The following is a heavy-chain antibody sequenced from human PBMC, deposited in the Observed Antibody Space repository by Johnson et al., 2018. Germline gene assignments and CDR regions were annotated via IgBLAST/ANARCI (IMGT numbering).Heavy chain of an antibody. Sequence: VQLVESGGGLVQPGRSLRLSCAASGFTFDDYTMHWVRQAPGKGLEWVSLISWDGGSTYYADSVKGRFTISRDNSKNSLYLQMNSLRTEDTSLYYCAKDISAAAPTYYYYYGMDGWGQGTTVTVSS. CDR1: GFTFDDYT. CDR3: AKDISAAAPTYYYYYGMDG. D-gene: IGHD6-13*01. V-gene: IGHV3-43*01. J-gene: IGHJ6*02. CDR2: ISWDGGST.